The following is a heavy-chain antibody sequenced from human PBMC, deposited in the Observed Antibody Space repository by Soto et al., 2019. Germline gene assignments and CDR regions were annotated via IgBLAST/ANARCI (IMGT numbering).Heavy chain of an antibody. V-gene: IGHV4-39*01. CDR2: IIYSGDI. CDR1: DASISSYNY. D-gene: IGHD3-22*01. Sequence: SETLSLTCNVSDASISSYNYWGWFRQPPGQVLEWIGSIIYSGDIMYNPSLQSRLTLFVDTSKNQFSLKLSSVTAADTAVYYCARHLLLYYYDSSGYYLRDAFDIWGQGTMVTVS. J-gene: IGHJ3*02. CDR3: ARHLLLYYYDSSGYYLRDAFDI.